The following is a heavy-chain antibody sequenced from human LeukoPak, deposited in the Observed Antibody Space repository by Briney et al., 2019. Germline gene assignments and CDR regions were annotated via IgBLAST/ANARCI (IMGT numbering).Heavy chain of an antibody. CDR1: GFIFTDYT. CDR2: IYSGGTT. J-gene: IGHJ3*02. V-gene: IGHV3-53*01. Sequence: GGSLRLACTTSGFIFTDYTMNWVRQAPGKGLGWVSVIYSGGTTNYADSVQGRFTISRDSSKNTVYLQMNRLRADDTAVYYCAREHYDYFWGTYRSYALDIWGQGTMVTVSS. D-gene: IGHD3-16*02. CDR3: AREHYDYFWGTYRSYALDI.